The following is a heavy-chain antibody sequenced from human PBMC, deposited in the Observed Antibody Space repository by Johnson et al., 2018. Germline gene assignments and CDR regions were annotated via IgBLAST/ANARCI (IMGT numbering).Heavy chain of an antibody. Sequence: VQLVQSGGGLVKPGRSLRLSCAASGFTFVDYAVSWFRQAPGKGLEWVGFIRSKSSGATTEYAASVKGRFTISRDDSASTAYLGKNSPRIEDTAGYYCSRELASSAWGGTDYWRQGTLVSVSS. CDR1: GFTFVDYA. CDR3: SRELASSAWGGTDY. J-gene: IGHJ4*02. CDR2: IRSKSSGATT. D-gene: IGHD7-27*01. V-gene: IGHV3-49*05.